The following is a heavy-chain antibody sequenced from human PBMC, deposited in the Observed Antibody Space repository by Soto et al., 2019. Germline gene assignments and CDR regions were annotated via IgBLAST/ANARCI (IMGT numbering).Heavy chain of an antibody. CDR2: ISSSGSTI. CDR1: GFTFSDYY. Sequence: GGSLRLSCAASGFTFSDYYMSWIRQAPGKGLEWASYISSSGSTIYYADSVKGRFTISRDNAKNSLYLQMNSLRAEDTAVYYCARDPKYSYGYHDYWGQGTLVTVSS. CDR3: ARDPKYSYGYHDY. D-gene: IGHD5-18*01. V-gene: IGHV3-11*01. J-gene: IGHJ4*02.